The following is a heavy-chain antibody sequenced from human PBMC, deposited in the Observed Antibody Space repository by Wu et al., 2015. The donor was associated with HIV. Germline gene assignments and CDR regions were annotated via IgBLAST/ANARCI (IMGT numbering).Heavy chain of an antibody. Sequence: QVQLVQSGAAVKKPGSSVKVSCKAFGGTFSSSAISWVRQAPGQGLEWMGGIIPVLGTTNYAQKFQDRVTFTADESTSTAYMDLSSLRSEDTAVYYCARVVPGGYDLGADYWGQGTLVTVSS. D-gene: IGHD5-12*01. CDR2: IIPVLGTT. V-gene: IGHV1-69*11. CDR1: GGTFSSSA. CDR3: ARVVPGGYDLGADY. J-gene: IGHJ4*02.